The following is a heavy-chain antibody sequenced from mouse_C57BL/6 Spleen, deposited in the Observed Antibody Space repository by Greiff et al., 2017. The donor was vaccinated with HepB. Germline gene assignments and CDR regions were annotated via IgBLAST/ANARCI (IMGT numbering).Heavy chain of an antibody. CDR3: TALFPYDSPFAY. D-gene: IGHD2-4*01. CDR1: GFNIKDDY. Sequence: EVQLQQSGAELVRPGASVKLSCTASGFNIKDDYMHWVKQRPEQGLEWIGWIDPENGDTEYASKFQGKATITADTSSNTAYLQLSSLTSEDTAVYYWTALFPYDSPFAYWGQGTLVTVSA. CDR2: IDPENGDT. V-gene: IGHV14-4*01. J-gene: IGHJ3*01.